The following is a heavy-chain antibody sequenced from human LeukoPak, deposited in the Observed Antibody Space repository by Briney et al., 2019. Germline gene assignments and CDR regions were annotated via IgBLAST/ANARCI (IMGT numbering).Heavy chain of an antibody. CDR2: IIPIFGTA. J-gene: IGHJ4*02. Sequence: GASVKVSCKASGGTFSSYAISWVRQAPGQGLEWMGGIIPIFGTANYAQKFQGRVTITADESTSTAYMELSSLRSEDTAVYYCARARRITIFEADDYWGQGTLVTVSS. V-gene: IGHV1-69*13. CDR3: ARARRITIFEADDY. CDR1: GGTFSSYA. D-gene: IGHD3-3*01.